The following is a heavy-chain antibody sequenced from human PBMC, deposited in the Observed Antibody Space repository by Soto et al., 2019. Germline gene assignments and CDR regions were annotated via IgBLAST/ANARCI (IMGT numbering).Heavy chain of an antibody. D-gene: IGHD3-10*01. Sequence: VQLVQSGAEVKKPGSSVKVSCKASGGTFSSYAISWVRQAPGQGLEWMGGIIPIFGTANYAQKFQGRVTITADESTSTAYMELSSLRSEDTAVYYCARQICYYGSGSYYYYYGMDVWGQGTTVTVSS. CDR1: GGTFSSYA. J-gene: IGHJ6*02. CDR2: IIPIFGTA. V-gene: IGHV1-69*01. CDR3: ARQICYYGSGSYYYYYGMDV.